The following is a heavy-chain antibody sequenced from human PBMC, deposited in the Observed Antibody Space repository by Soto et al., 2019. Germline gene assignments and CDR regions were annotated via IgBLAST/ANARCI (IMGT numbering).Heavy chain of an antibody. J-gene: IGHJ4*02. CDR1: GFTFSSYA. D-gene: IGHD4-17*01. CDR3: ARDYGDYFFDC. CDR2: ISGSGGST. V-gene: IGHV3-23*01. Sequence: VGSLRLSCAASGFTFSSYAMSWVRQAPGKGLEWVSAISGSGGSTYYADSVKGRFTISRDNSKNSLYLQMNSLRAEDTAVYYCARDYGDYFFDCWGQGTLVTVSS.